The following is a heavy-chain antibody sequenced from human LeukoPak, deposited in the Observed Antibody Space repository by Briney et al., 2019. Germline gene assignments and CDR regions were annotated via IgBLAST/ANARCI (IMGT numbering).Heavy chain of an antibody. Sequence: ASVKVSCKSSGYTFTSYGIIWVRQAPGQGLEWMGWISAYNGNTNYAQKLQGRVTMTTDTSTSTAYMELRSLRSDDTAVYYCARTTYYYGSGGGYWFDPWGQGTLVTVSS. CDR2: ISAYNGNT. D-gene: IGHD3-10*01. CDR1: GYTFTSYG. CDR3: ARTTYYYGSGGGYWFDP. J-gene: IGHJ5*02. V-gene: IGHV1-18*01.